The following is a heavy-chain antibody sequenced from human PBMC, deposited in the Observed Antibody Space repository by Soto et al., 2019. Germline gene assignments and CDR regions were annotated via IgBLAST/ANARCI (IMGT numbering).Heavy chain of an antibody. CDR1: GLTFSSYS. J-gene: IGHJ5*02. CDR2: ISSSSSTI. V-gene: IGHV3-48*02. D-gene: IGHD6-19*01. CDR3: AREAYSSGLNWFDP. Sequence: EVQLVESGGGLVQPGGSLRLSCAASGLTFSSYSMNWVRQAPRKGLEWVSYISSSSSTIYYADSVKGRFTISRDNAKNSLYLQMNSLRDEDTAVYYCAREAYSSGLNWFDPWGQGTLATVSS.